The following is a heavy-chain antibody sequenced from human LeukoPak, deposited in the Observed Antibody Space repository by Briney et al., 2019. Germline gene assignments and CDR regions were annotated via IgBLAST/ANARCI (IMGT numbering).Heavy chain of an antibody. CDR1: GYYG. J-gene: IGHJ4*02. CDR3: ASSEKPDY. V-gene: IGHV1-18*01. Sequence: ASVKVSCKTSGYYGINWVRQAPGQGLEWMGRISPYNANTDYAEKFQGRVTMTTDTSTSTAYMELRSLRSEDTAVYYCASSEKPDYWGQGTLVTVSS. CDR2: ISPYNANT.